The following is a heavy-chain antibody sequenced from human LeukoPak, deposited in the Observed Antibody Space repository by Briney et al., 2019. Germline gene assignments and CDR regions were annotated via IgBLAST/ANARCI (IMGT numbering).Heavy chain of an antibody. D-gene: IGHD5-18*01. CDR3: ARVMSGYSYGYPDY. CDR1: GGSISSGNYY. J-gene: IGHJ4*02. CDR2: IYYSGST. V-gene: IGHV4-61*01. Sequence: SQTLSLTCTVSGGSISSGNYYWSCIRQPPGKGLEWIGYIYYSGSTNYNPSLKSRVTISVDTSKNQFSLKLSSVTAADTAVYYCARVMSGYSYGYPDYWGQGTLVAVSS.